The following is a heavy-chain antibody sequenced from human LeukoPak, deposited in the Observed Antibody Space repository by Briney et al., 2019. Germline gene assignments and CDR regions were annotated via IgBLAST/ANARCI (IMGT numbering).Heavy chain of an antibody. CDR1: GFTFSSYA. V-gene: IGHV3-23*01. CDR2: ISDSGGST. CDR3: ARWNNLGY. J-gene: IGHJ4*02. Sequence: GGSLRLSCAASGFTFSSYAMHWVRQAPGKGLEWVSAISDSGGSTHYADFVKGRFTISRDNSKNTLYLQMNSLRAEDTAVYYCARWNNLGYWGQGTLVTVSS. D-gene: IGHD1/OR15-1a*01.